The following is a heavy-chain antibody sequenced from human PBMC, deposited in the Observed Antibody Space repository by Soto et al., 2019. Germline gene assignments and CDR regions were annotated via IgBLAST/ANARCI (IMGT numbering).Heavy chain of an antibody. CDR3: ARHSTEIVVVTEFDY. D-gene: IGHD2-21*02. CDR1: GYSFTNYW. CDR2: IYPTDSDT. V-gene: IGHV5-51*01. Sequence: GESLKISCKGSGYSFTNYWIGWVRQMPGKSLDWMGIIYPTDSDTRYSPSFQGQVTISVDKSISTAYLQWSSLKAPDTAMYYCARHSTEIVVVTEFDYWGQGTLVTVSS. J-gene: IGHJ4*02.